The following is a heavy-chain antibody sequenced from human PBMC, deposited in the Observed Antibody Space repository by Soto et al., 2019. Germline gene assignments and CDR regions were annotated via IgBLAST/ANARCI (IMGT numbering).Heavy chain of an antibody. D-gene: IGHD3-22*01. J-gene: IGHJ4*02. CDR2: IGTAGDT. Sequence: LRLSCAAPGFTFSSYDMHWVRQATGKGLEWVSAIGTAGDTYYPGSVKGRFTISRENAKNSLYLQMNSLRAGDTAVYYCARSLYYYDSSGSHSHFDYWGQGTLVTVSS. CDR3: ARSLYYYDSSGSHSHFDY. V-gene: IGHV3-13*01. CDR1: GFTFSSYD.